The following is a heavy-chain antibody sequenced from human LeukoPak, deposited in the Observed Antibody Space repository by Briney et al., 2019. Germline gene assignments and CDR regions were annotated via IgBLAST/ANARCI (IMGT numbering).Heavy chain of an antibody. CDR2: IYYSGST. V-gene: IGHV4-59*08. Sequence: SETLSLTCTVSGGSISSYYWSWIRQPPGKGLEWIGYIYYSGSTNYNPSLKSRVTISVDTSKNQFSLKLSSVTAADTAVYYCARVDDFWSGYSHYMDVWGKGTTVTVSS. CDR1: GGSISSYY. J-gene: IGHJ6*03. CDR3: ARVDDFWSGYSHYMDV. D-gene: IGHD3-3*01.